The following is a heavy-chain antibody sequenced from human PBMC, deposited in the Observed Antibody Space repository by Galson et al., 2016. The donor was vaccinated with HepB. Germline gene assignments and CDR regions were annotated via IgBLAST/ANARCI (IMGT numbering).Heavy chain of an antibody. CDR1: GFSFRTHG. D-gene: IGHD6-13*01. J-gene: IGHJ4*02. V-gene: IGHV3-30*18. Sequence: SLRLSCAVSGFSFRTHGMHWVRQAPGKGLEWVAVISFDGVDKYHADSVKGRFTISRDNSKDTLYLQMNSLRGEDTAVYYCAKDQSRIAAVTEYWGQGTLVTVSS. CDR3: AKDQSRIAAVTEY. CDR2: ISFDGVDK.